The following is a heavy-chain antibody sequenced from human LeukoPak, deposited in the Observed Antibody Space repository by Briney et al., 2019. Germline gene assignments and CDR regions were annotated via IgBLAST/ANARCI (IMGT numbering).Heavy chain of an antibody. Sequence: GGSLRLSCAASGFTFSSYTMSWVRQAPGKGLEWVSAISGSGDNIYYADSVKGRFTISRDSSKKTLYLQMNILRAEDTAVYYCAKSDCSYISCYVLDYWGQGTQVTVSS. CDR2: ISGSGDNI. CDR1: GFTFSSYT. V-gene: IGHV3-23*01. D-gene: IGHD2-2*01. J-gene: IGHJ4*02. CDR3: AKSDCSYISCYVLDY.